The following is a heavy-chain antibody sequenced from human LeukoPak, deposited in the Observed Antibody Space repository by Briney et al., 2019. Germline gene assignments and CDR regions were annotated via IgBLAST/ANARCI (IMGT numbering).Heavy chain of an antibody. CDR3: AKVPPYDSTLPGNY. V-gene: IGHV3-30*18. Sequence: PGGSLRLSCAASGFTFSSFGLHCVRQAPGKGLESVAVISYDGSNKYYADSVKGRFTVSRGNSKNTLYLQMNRLRAEDTAVYYCAKVPPYDSTLPGNYWGQGTLVTVSS. CDR2: ISYDGSNK. CDR1: GFTFSSFG. D-gene: IGHD3-22*01. J-gene: IGHJ4*02.